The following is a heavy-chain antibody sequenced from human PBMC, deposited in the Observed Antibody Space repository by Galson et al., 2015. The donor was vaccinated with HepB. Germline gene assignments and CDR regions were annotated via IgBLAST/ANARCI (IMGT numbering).Heavy chain of an antibody. V-gene: IGHV1-18*04. Sequence: SVKVSCKASGYTFTSYGISWVRQAPGQGLEWMGWISAYNGNTNYAQKLQGRVTMTTDTSTSTAYMELRSLRSDDTAVYYCARETPWEWLDYYYYGVDVWGQGTTVTVSS. CDR3: ARETPWEWLDYYYYGVDV. J-gene: IGHJ6*02. CDR1: GYTFTSYG. CDR2: ISAYNGNT. D-gene: IGHD6-19*01.